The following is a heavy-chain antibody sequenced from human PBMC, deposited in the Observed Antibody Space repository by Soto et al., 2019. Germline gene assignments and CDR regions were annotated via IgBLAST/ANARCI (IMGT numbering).Heavy chain of an antibody. CDR1: GGTFSSYA. CDR3: ARDRRGYDSSGYYYTLWFDP. J-gene: IGHJ5*02. CDR2: IIPIFGTA. V-gene: IGHV1-69*13. Sequence: ASVKVSCKASGGTFSSYAISWVRQAPGQGLEWMGGIIPIFGTANYAQKFQGRVTITADESTSTAYMELSSLRSEDTAVYYCARDRRGYDSSGYYYTLWFDPWGQGTLVTVS. D-gene: IGHD3-22*01.